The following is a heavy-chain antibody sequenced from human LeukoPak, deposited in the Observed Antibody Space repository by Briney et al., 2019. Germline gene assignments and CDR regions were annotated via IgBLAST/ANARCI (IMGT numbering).Heavy chain of an antibody. CDR1: GGSISSGSYY. CDR3: ARSGYYYGSGSSFYYYYYMDV. Sequence: SETLSLTCTVSGGSISSGSYYWSWIRQPAGKGLEWIGRIYTSGSTNYNPSLKSRVTISVDTSKNQFSLKLSSVTAADTAVYYCARSGYYYGSGSSFYYYYYMDVWGKGTTVTISS. V-gene: IGHV4-61*02. J-gene: IGHJ6*03. CDR2: IYTSGST. D-gene: IGHD3-10*01.